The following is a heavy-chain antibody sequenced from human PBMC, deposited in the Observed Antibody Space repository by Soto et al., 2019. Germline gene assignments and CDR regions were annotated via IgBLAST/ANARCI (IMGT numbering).Heavy chain of an antibody. CDR3: ARLFEGYCSSTSCYERFDY. CDR1: GYTFTSYY. D-gene: IGHD2-2*01. Sequence: QVQLVQSGAEVKKPGASVKVSCKASGYTFTSYYMHWVRQAPGQGLEWMGIINHSGGSTSYAQKCQGRVTMTRDTSTSTFYMELSSLRSEDTAVYYCARLFEGYCSSTSCYERFDYWGQGTLVTVSS. V-gene: IGHV1-46*03. J-gene: IGHJ4*02. CDR2: INHSGGST.